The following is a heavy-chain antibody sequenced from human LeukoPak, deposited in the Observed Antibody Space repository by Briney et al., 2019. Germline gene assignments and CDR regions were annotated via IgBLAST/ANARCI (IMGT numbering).Heavy chain of an antibody. J-gene: IGHJ4*02. Sequence: GGSLRLSCEASGFTFSSYSMNWVRQAPGQGLEWMSSISSSSSYIYYADSVKGRFTISRDNAKNSLYLQMNSLRAEDTAVYYCAREKSDILTGYCDFWGKGTLVTVSS. CDR3: AREKSDILTGYCDF. V-gene: IGHV3-21*01. CDR1: GFTFSSYS. D-gene: IGHD3-9*01. CDR2: ISSSSSYI.